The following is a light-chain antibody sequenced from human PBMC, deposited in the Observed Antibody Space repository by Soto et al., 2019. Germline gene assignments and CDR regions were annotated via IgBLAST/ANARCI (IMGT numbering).Light chain of an antibody. V-gene: IGKV1-5*03. CDR2: MTS. CDR1: QSISTW. CDR3: QRYKSYLGET. Sequence: DIQMTQSPSTLSASIGDRVTITCRASQSISTWLAWYQQKAGKAPRLLIYMTSILETGVPSRFSGSGSGTEFTLTISSLQPEDVATYYCQRYKSYLGETFGQGTKVDIK. J-gene: IGKJ1*01.